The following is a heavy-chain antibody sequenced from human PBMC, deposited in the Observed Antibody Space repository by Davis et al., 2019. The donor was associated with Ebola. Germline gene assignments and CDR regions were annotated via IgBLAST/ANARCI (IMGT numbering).Heavy chain of an antibody. CDR3: VRSNSWYGDY. J-gene: IGHJ4*02. CDR1: GFILTNYA. V-gene: IGHV1-3*01. D-gene: IGHD6-13*01. CDR2: VHGGNGNT. Sequence: ASVKVSCKASGFILTNYAFHWVRQAPGQRLEWMGWVHGGNGNTKYSQRFQGRIAMTIDTSTNTLYMELRSLRSDDTAMYYCVRSNSWYGDYWGRGTLVTVSS.